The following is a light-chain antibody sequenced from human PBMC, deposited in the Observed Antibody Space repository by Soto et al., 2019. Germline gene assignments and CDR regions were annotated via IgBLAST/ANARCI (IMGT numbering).Light chain of an antibody. V-gene: IGKV3-20*01. CDR1: QSVSSN. CDR3: QQYGNSPPET. J-gene: IGKJ5*01. Sequence: EIVMTQSPATLSVSPGERATLSCSASQSVSSNLAWYQQKPGQAPRLLIYGASSRATGIPDRFSGSGSGTDFTLTISRLEPEDFAVYYCQQYGNSPPETFGQGTSLEI. CDR2: GAS.